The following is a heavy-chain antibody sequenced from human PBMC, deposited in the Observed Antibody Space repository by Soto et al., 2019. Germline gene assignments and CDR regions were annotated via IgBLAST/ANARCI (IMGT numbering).Heavy chain of an antibody. CDR2: IYYNGNT. J-gene: IGHJ5*02. CDR1: NGSISPYY. Sequence: PSETVSLTCTVSNGSISPYYWSWIRQPPGKGLEWIGYIYYNGNTKYNPSLKSRVTISLGTSKNEFSLRLTSVTAADTAVYFCARVPAMGGVISHWFYPWGPGTLVTVSS. CDR3: ARVPAMGGVISHWFYP. V-gene: IGHV4-59*12. D-gene: IGHD3-16*02.